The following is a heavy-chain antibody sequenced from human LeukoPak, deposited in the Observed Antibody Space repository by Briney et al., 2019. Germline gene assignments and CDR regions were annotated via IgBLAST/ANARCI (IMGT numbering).Heavy chain of an antibody. J-gene: IGHJ6*02. CDR3: ANKVVVEDYYYYGMDV. CDR2: IIPIFGTA. CDR1: GGTFSSSA. Sequence: GASVKVSCKASGGTFSSSAISWVRQAPGQGLEWMGGIIPIFGTANYAQKFQGRVTITADESTSTAYMELSSLRSEDTAAYYCANKVVVEDYYYYGMDVWGQGTTVTVSS. V-gene: IGHV1-69*13. D-gene: IGHD2-15*01.